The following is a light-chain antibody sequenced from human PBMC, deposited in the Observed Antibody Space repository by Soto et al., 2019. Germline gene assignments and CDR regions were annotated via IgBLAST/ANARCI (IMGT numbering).Light chain of an antibody. CDR2: AAS. Sequence: DIQMTQSPSSLSASVGDRVTITCRASQSISTYLNWYQQKPGKAPKLLMHAASSLDRGVPSRFSYNLSQKNFTPTITSLQLEDFATYCRQQSYRTLRTFGKGNKVDI. J-gene: IGKJ1*01. CDR1: QSISTY. CDR3: QQSYRTLRT. V-gene: IGKV1-39*01.